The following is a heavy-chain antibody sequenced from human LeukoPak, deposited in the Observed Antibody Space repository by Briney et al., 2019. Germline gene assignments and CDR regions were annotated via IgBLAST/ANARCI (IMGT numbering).Heavy chain of an antibody. V-gene: IGHV3-30*02. D-gene: IGHD1-26*01. CDR1: GFTFSSYG. J-gene: IGHJ4*02. Sequence: GGSLRLSCAASGFTFSSYGMHWVRQAPGNGLEWVAFIRYDRSNKYYADSLKGRFTISRDNSKTTLYLQMNSVRAEDTAVYYCAKEEVQWELRFDYWAKETLVPVSS. CDR2: IRYDRSNK. CDR3: AKEEVQWELRFDY.